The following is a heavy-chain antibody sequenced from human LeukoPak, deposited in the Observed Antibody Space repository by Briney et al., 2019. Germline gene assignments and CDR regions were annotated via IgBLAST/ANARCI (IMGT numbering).Heavy chain of an antibody. V-gene: IGHV1-24*01. CDR1: GYTLTGLS. D-gene: IGHD3-10*01. Sequence: ASVKVSCKVSGYTLTGLSMHWVRQAPGEGLEWMGGFDPEDGETIYAQKFQGRVTMTEDTSTDTAYMELRSLRSEDTAVYYCATDRGYYTSGSYYLDYWGQGTLVTVSS. J-gene: IGHJ4*02. CDR3: ATDRGYYTSGSYYLDY. CDR2: FDPEDGET.